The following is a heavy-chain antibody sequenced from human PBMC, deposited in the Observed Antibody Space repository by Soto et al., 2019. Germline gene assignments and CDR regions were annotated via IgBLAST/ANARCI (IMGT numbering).Heavy chain of an antibody. CDR1: GFTFSSYG. Sequence: QVQLVESGGGVVQPGRSLRLSCAASGFTFSSYGMHWVRQAPGKGLEWVAVISYDGSNKYYADSVKGRFTISRDNSKNTLYLQMNSLRAEDTAVYYCAKAETPGPNYYYGMDVWGQGTTVTVSS. V-gene: IGHV3-30*18. CDR3: AKAETPGPNYYYGMDV. CDR2: ISYDGSNK. J-gene: IGHJ6*02.